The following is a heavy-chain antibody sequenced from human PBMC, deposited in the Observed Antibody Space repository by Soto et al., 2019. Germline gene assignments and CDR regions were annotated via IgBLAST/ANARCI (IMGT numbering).Heavy chain of an antibody. CDR3: ARDVAYFYASGAPYYFGMDV. CDR1: GFTFSSYD. Sequence: GGPLRLSCAASGFTFSSYDMHWVRQATGKGLEWVSAIGTAGNTYYPGSVKGRFTISRENAKNSLYLQMNSLRAEDTAVYYCARDVAYFYASGAPYYFGMDVWGQGTTVTVSS. D-gene: IGHD3-10*01. J-gene: IGHJ6*02. V-gene: IGHV3-13*01. CDR2: IGTAGNT.